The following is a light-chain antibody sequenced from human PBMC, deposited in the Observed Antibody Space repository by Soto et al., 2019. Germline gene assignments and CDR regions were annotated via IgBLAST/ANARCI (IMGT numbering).Light chain of an antibody. J-gene: IGKJ5*01. Sequence: EIVLPQSPATLSLSPGERATLSCRASQSIGSYLAWYQQKPGQAPRLLIYDSSHRATGIPARFSGSGSGTDFTLTISSLEPEDFAVYYCQQRYNWPPITFAQGTRLEIK. CDR3: QQRYNWPPIT. CDR2: DSS. V-gene: IGKV3-11*01. CDR1: QSIGSY.